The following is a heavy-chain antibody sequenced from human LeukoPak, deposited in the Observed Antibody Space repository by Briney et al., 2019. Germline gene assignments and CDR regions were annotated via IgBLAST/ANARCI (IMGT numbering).Heavy chain of an antibody. CDR3: ARDSRTAMGNFDY. Sequence: SETPSLTCTVSGGSISSYYWSWIRQPPGKGLEWIGYIYYSGSTNYNPSLKSRVTISVDTSKNQFSLKLSSVTAADTAVYYCARDSRTAMGNFDYWGQGTLVTVSS. CDR1: GGSISSYY. CDR2: IYYSGST. V-gene: IGHV4-59*12. D-gene: IGHD5-18*01. J-gene: IGHJ4*02.